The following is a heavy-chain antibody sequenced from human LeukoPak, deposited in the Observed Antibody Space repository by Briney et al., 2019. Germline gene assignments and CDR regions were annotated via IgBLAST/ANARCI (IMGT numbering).Heavy chain of an antibody. CDR3: TREGYSSPDY. CDR2: IYYSGST. Sequence: SETLSLTCTVSGGSISSYYWSWIRQPQGKGLEWIGYIYYSGSTNYNPSLKSRVTISVDTSKNQFSLKLSAVTAADTAVYYCTREGYSSPDYWGQGTLVTVSS. CDR1: GGSISSYY. D-gene: IGHD5-18*01. V-gene: IGHV4-59*12. J-gene: IGHJ4*02.